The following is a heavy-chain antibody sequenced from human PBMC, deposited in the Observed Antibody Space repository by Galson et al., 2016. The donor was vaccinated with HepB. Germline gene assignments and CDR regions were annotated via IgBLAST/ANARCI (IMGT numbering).Heavy chain of an antibody. J-gene: IGHJ4*02. CDR2: VAHEGTVK. Sequence: SLRLSCAASGFAFSSYGMQWVRQIPGKGLEWLAVVAHEGTVKYYADSVKGRFTISRDNSKNTLYLQMNSLRIEDTAVYYCAAHPEDFDYWGQGILVTVSS. CDR3: AAHPEDFDY. CDR1: GFAFSSYG. V-gene: IGHV3-30*03.